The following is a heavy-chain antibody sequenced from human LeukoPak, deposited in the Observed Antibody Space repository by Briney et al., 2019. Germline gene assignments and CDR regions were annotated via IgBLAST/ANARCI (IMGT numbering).Heavy chain of an antibody. CDR2: ISAYNGNT. J-gene: IGHJ3*02. CDR3: ARDHSYYYGSGSQNHDAFDI. CDR1: GYTFTSYG. V-gene: IGHV1-18*01. D-gene: IGHD3-10*01. Sequence: ASVKVSCKASGYTFTSYGISWVRQAPGQGLEWMGWISAYNGNTNYAQKLQGRVTMTTDTSTSTAYMELRSLRSDDTAVYYCARDHSYYYGSGSQNHDAFDIWGQGTMVTVSS.